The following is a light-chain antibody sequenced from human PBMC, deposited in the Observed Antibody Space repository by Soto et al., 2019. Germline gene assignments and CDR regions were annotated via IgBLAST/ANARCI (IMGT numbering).Light chain of an antibody. Sequence: VLTQSPATLSLSPGERATLSCRASQSVSSFLAWYQQKPGQAPRPLIYDVSKRATGIPARFSGGGSGRDFALTISSIEPEDFAVYYCQQRSNCPPFTFDQG. CDR3: QQRSNCPPFT. CDR1: QSVSSF. J-gene: IGKJ1*01. V-gene: IGKV3-11*02. CDR2: DVS.